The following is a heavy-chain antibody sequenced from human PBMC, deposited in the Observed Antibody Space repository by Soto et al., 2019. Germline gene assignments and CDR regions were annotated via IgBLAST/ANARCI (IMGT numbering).Heavy chain of an antibody. V-gene: IGHV3-13*01. Sequence: GGSPRLSCAASGFTFSSYDVHWVRQATGKGLEWVSAIGTAGDTYYPGSVKGRFTISRENAKNSLYLQMNSLRAGDTAVYYCARDRGIPGGMDVWGQGTTVTVSS. J-gene: IGHJ6*02. D-gene: IGHD6-13*01. CDR1: GFTFSSYD. CDR2: IGTAGDT. CDR3: ARDRGIPGGMDV.